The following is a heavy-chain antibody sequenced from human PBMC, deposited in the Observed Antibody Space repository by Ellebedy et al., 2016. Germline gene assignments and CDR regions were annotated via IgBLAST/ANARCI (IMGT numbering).Heavy chain of an antibody. Sequence: ASVKVSXKASRYTFTSYYMHWVRQAPGQGLEWMGWINPNSGGTNYAQKFQGRVTMTRDTSISTAYMELSRLRSDDTAVYYCARASGSYLLYFQHWGQGTLVTVSS. CDR3: ARASGSYLLYFQH. CDR2: INPNSGGT. CDR1: RYTFTSYY. J-gene: IGHJ1*01. D-gene: IGHD1-26*01. V-gene: IGHV1-2*02.